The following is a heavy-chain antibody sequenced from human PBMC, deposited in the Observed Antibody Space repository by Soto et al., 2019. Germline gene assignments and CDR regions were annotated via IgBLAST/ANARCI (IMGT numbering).Heavy chain of an antibody. CDR3: AKGGHYDSPHYADS. J-gene: IGHJ4*02. CDR1: GYTFTDYY. D-gene: IGHD3-22*01. CDR2: INPNTGGT. Sequence: QVHLVQSGTEVRQPGASVRVSCKASGYTFTDYYLHWVRQAPGQGPEWMGWINPNTGGTDYAQKFRDWVTMTTDTSINTAYMDLSRLKSHDTAVYYCAKGGHYDSPHYADSWCQGNLVTVSS. V-gene: IGHV1-2*04.